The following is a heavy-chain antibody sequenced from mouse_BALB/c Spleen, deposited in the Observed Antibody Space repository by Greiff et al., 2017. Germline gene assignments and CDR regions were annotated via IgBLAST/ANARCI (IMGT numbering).Heavy chain of an antibody. J-gene: IGHJ4*01. CDR2: ISSGGSYT. CDR1: GFTFSSYA. D-gene: IGHD1-1*01. V-gene: IGHV5-9-4*01. CDR3: ARDRNYGGYAMDD. Sequence: EVKLVESGGGLVKPGGSLKLSCAASGFTFSSYAMSWVRQSPEKRLAWVAEISSGGSYTYYPDTVTGRFTISRDNAKNTLYLEMSSLRSEDTAMYYCARDRNYGGYAMDDWGQGTSVTGSS.